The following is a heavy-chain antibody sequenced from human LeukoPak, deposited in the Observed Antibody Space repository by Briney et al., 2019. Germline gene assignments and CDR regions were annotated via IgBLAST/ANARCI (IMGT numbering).Heavy chain of an antibody. J-gene: IGHJ3*01. V-gene: IGHV3-49*04. D-gene: IGHD5-18*01. Sequence: PGGSLRLSCAASGFTFSSYAMSWVRQAPGKGLEWVGFIRSKAYGGTTEFAASVKGRFTISRDDSKSIAYLQMNSLKTEDTAVYYCTRAGYRIGIPQLDSWGQGTMVTVSS. CDR2: IRSKAYGGTT. CDR3: TRAGYRIGIPQLDS. CDR1: GFTFSSYA.